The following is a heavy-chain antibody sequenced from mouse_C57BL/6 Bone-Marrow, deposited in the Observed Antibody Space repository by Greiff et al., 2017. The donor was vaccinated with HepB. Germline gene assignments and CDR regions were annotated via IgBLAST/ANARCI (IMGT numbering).Heavy chain of an antibody. J-gene: IGHJ4*01. CDR3: FIYYYGSSSIDGAMDY. Sequence: VQLQQPGAELVKPGASVKLSCKASGYTFTSYWMHWVKQRPGRGLEWIGRIDPNSGGTKYNEKFKSKATLTVDKPSSTAYMQLSSLTSEDSAVYYCFIYYYGSSSIDGAMDYWGQGTSVTVSS. CDR2: IDPNSGGT. V-gene: IGHV1-62-3*01. CDR1: GYTFTSYW. D-gene: IGHD1-1*01.